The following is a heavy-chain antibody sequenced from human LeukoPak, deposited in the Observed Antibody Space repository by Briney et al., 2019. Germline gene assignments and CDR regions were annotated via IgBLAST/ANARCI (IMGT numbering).Heavy chain of an antibody. J-gene: IGHJ5*02. Sequence: PSETLSLTCTVSGGSISGYYWSWIRQPPGRGLEWIGYIYYSGTTNYNPSLRSRVTISVDTSKNQFSLRLGSVTATDTAVYYCARLHSSRAEEFDPWGQGTLVTVSS. CDR3: ARLHSSRAEEFDP. CDR2: IYYSGTT. CDR1: GGSISGYY. V-gene: IGHV4-59*01.